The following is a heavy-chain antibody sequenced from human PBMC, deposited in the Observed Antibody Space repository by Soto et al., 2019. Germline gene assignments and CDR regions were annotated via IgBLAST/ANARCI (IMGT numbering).Heavy chain of an antibody. J-gene: IGHJ6*03. V-gene: IGHV4-59*08. Sequence: SETLSLTCSVSGGSISSYYWSWIRQPPGKGLEWIGYIYYSGSTNYNPSLKSRVTISVDTSKNQFSLKLSSVTAADTAVYYCARHRLGDFWSGSAPNYYYYMDVWGKGTTVTVSS. D-gene: IGHD3-3*01. CDR1: GGSISSYY. CDR2: IYYSGST. CDR3: ARHRLGDFWSGSAPNYYYYMDV.